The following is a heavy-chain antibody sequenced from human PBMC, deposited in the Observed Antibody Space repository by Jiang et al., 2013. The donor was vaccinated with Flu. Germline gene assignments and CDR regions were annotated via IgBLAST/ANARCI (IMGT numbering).Heavy chain of an antibody. CDR2: IWYDGSNK. CDR3: RTSVVPAAYDAFDI. Sequence: PGRSLRLSCAASGFTFSSYGMHWVRQAPGKGLEWVAVIWYDGSNKYYADSVKGRFTISRDNSKNTLYLQMNSLRAEDTAVYYCRTSVVPAAYDAFDIWGQGTMVTVSS. CDR1: GFTFSSYG. V-gene: IGHV3-33*08. J-gene: IGHJ3*02. D-gene: IGHD2-2*01.